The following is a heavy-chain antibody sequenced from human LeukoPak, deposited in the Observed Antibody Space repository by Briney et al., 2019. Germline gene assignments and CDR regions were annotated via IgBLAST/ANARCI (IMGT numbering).Heavy chain of an antibody. J-gene: IGHJ4*02. Sequence: GRSLRLSCAASGFTFSSYAMHWVRQAPGKGLEWVAVISYDGSNKYYADSVKGRFTISRDNSKNTLYLQMNSLRAEDTAVYYCARDITYYGSGSPRGFDYWGQGTLVTVSS. D-gene: IGHD3-10*01. V-gene: IGHV3-30*04. CDR1: GFTFSSYA. CDR3: ARDITYYGSGSPRGFDY. CDR2: ISYDGSNK.